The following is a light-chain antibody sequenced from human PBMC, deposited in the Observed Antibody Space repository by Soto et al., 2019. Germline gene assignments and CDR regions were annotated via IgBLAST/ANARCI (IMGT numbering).Light chain of an antibody. CDR2: WAS. CDR1: QSVLYSSNNKNY. J-gene: IGKJ5*01. Sequence: DIELTQSPDSLAVSLGERATINCKSSQSVLYSSNNKNYLAWYQQKPGQPPKLLIYWASTRESGVPDRFSGSGSGPDFTLTISSLQAEDVAVYFCQQYYSPPISFGQGTRLDI. V-gene: IGKV4-1*01. CDR3: QQYYSPPIS.